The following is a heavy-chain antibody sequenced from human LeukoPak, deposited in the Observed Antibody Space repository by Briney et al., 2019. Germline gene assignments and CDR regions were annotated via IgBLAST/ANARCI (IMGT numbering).Heavy chain of an antibody. CDR3: ARVLLGYYYMDV. V-gene: IGHV3-53*01. CDR2: IYSGGST. J-gene: IGHJ6*03. CDR1: GFTVSSNY. D-gene: IGHD3-16*01. Sequence: PGGSLRLSCAASGFTVSSNYMSWVRQAPGKGLEWVSVIYSGGSTYYADSVKGRFTISRDNSKNTLYLQMNSLRAEDTAVYYCARVLLGYYYMDVWGKGTTVTVSS.